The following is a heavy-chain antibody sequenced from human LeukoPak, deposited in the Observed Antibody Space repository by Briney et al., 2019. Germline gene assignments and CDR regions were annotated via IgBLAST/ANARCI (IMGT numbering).Heavy chain of an antibody. CDR1: GFSFSSYG. J-gene: IGHJ4*02. D-gene: IGHD4-17*01. CDR2: ISGSGGST. Sequence: GGSLRLSCAASGFSFSSYGMNWVRQAPGKGLEWISGISGSGGSTYYADSVRGRFSISRDNSKNTLYLQMNSLRAEDTAVYYCAKVSEDYGDYAIDYWGQGTLVTVSS. CDR3: AKVSEDYGDYAIDY. V-gene: IGHV3-23*01.